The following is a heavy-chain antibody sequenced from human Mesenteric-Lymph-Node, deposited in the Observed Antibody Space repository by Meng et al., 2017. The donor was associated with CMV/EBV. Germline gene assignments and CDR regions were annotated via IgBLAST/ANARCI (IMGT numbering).Heavy chain of an antibody. Sequence: GASLKISCAASGFTFSNIAMTWVRQAPGKGLEWVSTISGDGSSTYYGDSVKSRFTISRDNSKNPLYLQMNSLSAEYTAVYYCAKIPTSGLFPWGQGTPVTVSS. CDR3: AKIPTSGLFP. D-gene: IGHD2-21*01. V-gene: IGHV3-23*01. CDR2: ISGDGSST. J-gene: IGHJ5*02. CDR1: GFTFSNIA.